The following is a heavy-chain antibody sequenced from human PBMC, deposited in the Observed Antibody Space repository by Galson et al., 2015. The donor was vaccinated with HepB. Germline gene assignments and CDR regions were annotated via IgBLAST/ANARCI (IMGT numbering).Heavy chain of an antibody. CDR3: ARHQQYSSGWYWFDP. Sequence: SVKVSCKASGYTFTSYAMHWVRQAPGQRLEWMGWINAYNGNTNYAQKLQGRVTMTTDTSTSTAYMELRSLRSDDTAVYYCARHQQYSSGWYWFDPWGQGTLVTVSS. CDR1: GYTFTSYA. V-gene: IGHV1-18*01. D-gene: IGHD6-19*01. CDR2: INAYNGNT. J-gene: IGHJ5*02.